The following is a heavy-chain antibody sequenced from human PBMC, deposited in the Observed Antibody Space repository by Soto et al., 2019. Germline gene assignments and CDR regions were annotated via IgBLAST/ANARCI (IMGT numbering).Heavy chain of an antibody. V-gene: IGHV1-18*01. J-gene: IGHJ4*02. Sequence: QVQLVQSGAEVKKPGASVKVSCKTSGYTFTNFGLCWVRQAHGQGLEWMGWISAYNGNTNYAQNFQGRVTMTTDTSPSTAYRELRSPRSHDTAVYYCARGGTPIVYWGQGTLVSVSS. D-gene: IGHD3-16*01. CDR1: GYTFTNFG. CDR2: ISAYNGNT. CDR3: ARGGTPIVY.